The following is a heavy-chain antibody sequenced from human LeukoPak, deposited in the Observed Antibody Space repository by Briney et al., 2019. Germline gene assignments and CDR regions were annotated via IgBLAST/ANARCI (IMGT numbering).Heavy chain of an antibody. CDR3: AREHYGDPHFDY. CDR1: GFTFSSYG. V-gene: IGHV3-33*01. D-gene: IGHD4-17*01. J-gene: IGHJ4*02. Sequence: GGSLRLSCAASGFTFSSYGMHWVRQAPGKGLEWVAVIWYDGSNKYYADSVKGRFTISRDNSKNTLYLQMNSLRAEDTAVYYCAREHYGDPHFDYRGQGTLVTVSS. CDR2: IWYDGSNK.